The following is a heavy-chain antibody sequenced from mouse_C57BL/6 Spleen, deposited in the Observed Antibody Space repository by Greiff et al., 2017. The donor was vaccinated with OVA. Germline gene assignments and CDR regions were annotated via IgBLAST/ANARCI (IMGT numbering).Heavy chain of an antibody. CDR3: ARPSFITTVGAMDY. J-gene: IGHJ4*01. D-gene: IGHD1-1*01. Sequence: VQLQQSGAELVKPGASVKISCKASGYAFSSYWMNWVKQRPGKGLEWIGQIYPGDGDTNYNGKFKGKATLTADKSSSTAYMQLSSLTSEDSAVYFCARPSFITTVGAMDYWGQGTSVTVSS. CDR1: GYAFSSYW. CDR2: IYPGDGDT. V-gene: IGHV1-80*01.